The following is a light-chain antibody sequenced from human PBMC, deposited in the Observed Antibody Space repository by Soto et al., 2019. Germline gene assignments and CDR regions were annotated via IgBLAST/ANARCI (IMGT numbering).Light chain of an antibody. J-gene: IGLJ2*01. CDR2: EVS. V-gene: IGLV2-8*01. Sequence: QSALTQPPSASGSPGQSVAISCTGTSSDIGAYKFVYWYQQHPGKAPKLIIYEVSIRPSGVPDRFSGSKSGNTASLTVSGLLAEDAADYYCSLYAGTNSVVFGGGTKLTVL. CDR1: SSDIGAYKF. CDR3: SLYAGTNSVV.